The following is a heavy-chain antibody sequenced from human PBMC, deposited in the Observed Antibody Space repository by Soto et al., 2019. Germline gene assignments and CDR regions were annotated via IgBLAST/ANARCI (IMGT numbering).Heavy chain of an antibody. J-gene: IGHJ5*02. Sequence: QLQLQESGPGLVKPSETLSLTCTVSGGSISSSSYNWAWIRQPPGKGLEWIGSIYYPGSTYYNPSLKGRVTLSVDTAKNQFSLKLNSVTAADTAVYYCARDDRSENWFDPWGQGTLVTVSS. CDR1: GGSISSSSYN. CDR2: IYYPGST. D-gene: IGHD3-10*01. V-gene: IGHV4-39*01. CDR3: ARDDRSENWFDP.